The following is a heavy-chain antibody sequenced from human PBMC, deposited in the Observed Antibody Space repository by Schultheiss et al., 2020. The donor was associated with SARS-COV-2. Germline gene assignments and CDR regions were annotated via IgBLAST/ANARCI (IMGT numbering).Heavy chain of an antibody. CDR3: ARDWAAAAGTGY. CDR1: GFTFSSYS. V-gene: IGHV3-21*01. D-gene: IGHD6-13*01. J-gene: IGHJ4*02. CDR2: ISSSSSYI. Sequence: GGSLRLSCAASGFTFSSYSMNWVRQAPGKGLEWVSSISSSSSYIYYADSVKGRFTISRDNAKNSLYLQMNSLRAEDTAVYYCARDWAAAAGTGYWGQGTLVTVSS.